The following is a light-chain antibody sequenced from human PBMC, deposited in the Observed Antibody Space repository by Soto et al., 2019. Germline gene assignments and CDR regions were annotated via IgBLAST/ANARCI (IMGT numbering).Light chain of an antibody. J-gene: IGKJ1*01. CDR1: QTINKY. V-gene: IGKV1-39*01. Sequence: DIHLTQSPSSLSASVGDSVTITCRSSQTINKYLNWYQHRPGKAPKLLIYAASSLQTGVPTRFSGAGAGTFFTLTISNLQLEDVASYYCQQSYDSPGAFVRGTKVEI. CDR3: QQSYDSPGA. CDR2: AAS.